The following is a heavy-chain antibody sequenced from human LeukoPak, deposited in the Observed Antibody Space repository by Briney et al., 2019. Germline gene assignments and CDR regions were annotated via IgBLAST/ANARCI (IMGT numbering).Heavy chain of an antibody. CDR1: GGSISSYY. J-gene: IGHJ4*02. CDR2: IYTSGST. D-gene: IGHD3-22*01. Sequence: SDTLSLTYTVSGGSISSYYRIWIRQPAGKGLAWIGRIYTSGSTNYNPSLKSRVTMSVDTSKNQFSLKLSSVTAADTAVYYCARDGYYYDTSGYYYFDYWGQGTLVTVSS. V-gene: IGHV4-4*07. CDR3: ARDGYYYDTSGYYYFDY.